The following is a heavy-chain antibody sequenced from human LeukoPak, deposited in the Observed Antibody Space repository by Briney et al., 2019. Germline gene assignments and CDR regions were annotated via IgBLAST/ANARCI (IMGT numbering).Heavy chain of an antibody. D-gene: IGHD3-22*01. CDR2: IYYSGST. Sequence: PSETLSLTCTVSGGSISSSSYYWGWTRQPPGKGLEWIGSIYYSGSTYYNPSLKSRVTISVDTSKNQFSLKLSSVTAADTAVYYCARHRYYYDSSGYYYAEVRLSWFDPWGQGTLVTVSS. V-gene: IGHV4-39*01. CDR3: ARHRYYYDSSGYYYAEVRLSWFDP. J-gene: IGHJ5*02. CDR1: GGSISSSSYY.